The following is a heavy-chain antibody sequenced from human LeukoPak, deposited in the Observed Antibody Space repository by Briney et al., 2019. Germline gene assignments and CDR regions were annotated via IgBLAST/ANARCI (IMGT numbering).Heavy chain of an antibody. V-gene: IGHV4-61*01. J-gene: IGHJ4*02. CDR1: GGSVSSGSYY. CDR2: IYYSGST. Sequence: SETLSLTCTVSGGSVSSGSYYWSWIRQPPGKGLEWIGYIYYSGSTNYNPSLKSRVTISVDTSKNQFSLKLSSVTAADTAVYYCARCLIAASTPLGYWGQGTLVTVSS. D-gene: IGHD6-13*01. CDR3: ARCLIAASTPLGY.